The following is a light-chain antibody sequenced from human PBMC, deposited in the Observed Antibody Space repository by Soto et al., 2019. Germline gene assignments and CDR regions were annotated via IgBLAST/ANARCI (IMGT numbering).Light chain of an antibody. CDR1: SSDVGSYNL. CDR2: EGS. V-gene: IGLV2-23*01. J-gene: IGLJ1*01. CDR3: CSYAGSSTYV. Sequence: QLVLTQPASVSGSPGQSITISCTGTSSDVGSYNLVSWYQQHPGKAPKLMIYEGSKRPSGVSNRFSGSKSGNTASLTSSGLQAEDEADYYCCSYAGSSTYVFGTGTKLTVL.